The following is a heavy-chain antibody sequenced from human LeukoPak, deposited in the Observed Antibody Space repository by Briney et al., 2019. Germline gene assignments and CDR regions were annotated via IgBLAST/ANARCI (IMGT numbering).Heavy chain of an antibody. CDR3: ARWKRSGYYFDY. Sequence: ASVNVSCKASGYTFTGYYMHWVRQAPGQGLEWMGRINPNSGGTNYAQKFQGRVTMTRDTSISTAYMELSRLRSDDTAVYYCARWKRSGYYFDYWGQGTLVTVSS. CDR2: INPNSGGT. V-gene: IGHV1-2*06. CDR1: GYTFTGYY. D-gene: IGHD3-22*01. J-gene: IGHJ4*02.